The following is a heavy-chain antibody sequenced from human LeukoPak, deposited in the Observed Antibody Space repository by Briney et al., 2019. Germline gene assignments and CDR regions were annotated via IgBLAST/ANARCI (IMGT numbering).Heavy chain of an antibody. J-gene: IGHJ6*02. D-gene: IGHD1-1*01. CDR2: ISGSGGST. CDR3: ARAPYRGGTGMDV. V-gene: IGHV3-23*01. Sequence: GGSLRLSRAASGFTFSSYAMSWVRQAPGKGLEWVSAISGSGGSTYYADSVKGRFTISRDNSKNTLYLQMNSLRAEDTAVYYCARAPYRGGTGMDVWGQGTTVTVSS. CDR1: GFTFSSYA.